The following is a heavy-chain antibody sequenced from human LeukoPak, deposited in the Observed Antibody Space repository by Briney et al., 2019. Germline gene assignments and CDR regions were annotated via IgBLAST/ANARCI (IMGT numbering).Heavy chain of an antibody. J-gene: IGHJ4*02. CDR1: GFSFTNFW. CDR3: ARGDAFSGDH. V-gene: IGHV3-7*04. Sequence: PGGSLRLSWAVSGFSFTNFWMSLVRQAPGRGLEWVANIHPEGNEKYHVESVKGRFTIARDNTKNLLFLQMNGLRVEDTAVYYCARGDAFSGDHWGQGTLVTVSS. CDR2: IHPEGNEK.